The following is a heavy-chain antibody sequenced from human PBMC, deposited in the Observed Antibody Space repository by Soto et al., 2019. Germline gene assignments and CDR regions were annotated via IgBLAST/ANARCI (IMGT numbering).Heavy chain of an antibody. CDR2: IDPSDSQT. J-gene: IGHJ4*02. V-gene: IGHV5-10-1*01. CDR1: GYSFAGYW. Sequence: GESLKISCKGSGYSFAGYWITWVRQKPGKGLEWMGRIDPSDSQTYYSPSFRGHVTISVTKSITTVFLQWSSLRASDTAMYYCARQIYDSDTGPNFQYYFDSWGQGTPGTVSS. CDR3: ARQIYDSDTGPNFQYYFDS. D-gene: IGHD3-22*01.